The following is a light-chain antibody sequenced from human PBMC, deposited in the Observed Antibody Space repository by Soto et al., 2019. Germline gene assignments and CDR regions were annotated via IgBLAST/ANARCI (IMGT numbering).Light chain of an antibody. Sequence: QSALTQPASVSGSPGQSITISCTGTSSDVGGYNYVSWYQQHPGEAPKLMIYEVSNRPSGVSNRFSGSKSGNTASLTISGLQAEDEADYYCSSYTSSSTPLYVFGTGTKLTVL. V-gene: IGLV2-14*01. J-gene: IGLJ1*01. CDR1: SSDVGGYNY. CDR2: EVS. CDR3: SSYTSSSTPLYV.